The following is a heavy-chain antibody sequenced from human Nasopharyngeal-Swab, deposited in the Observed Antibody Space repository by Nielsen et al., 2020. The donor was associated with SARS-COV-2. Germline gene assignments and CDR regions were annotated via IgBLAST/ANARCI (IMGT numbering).Heavy chain of an antibody. D-gene: IGHD3-9*01. Sequence: ASVKVSCKASGYTFTSYGISWVRQAPGQGLEWMGWISAYNGNTNYAQKLQGRVTMTTDTSTSTAYMELRSLRSDDTAVYYCAREHYDILTGYYRERFFDYWGQGTLVTVSS. CDR1: GYTFTSYG. CDR3: AREHYDILTGYYRERFFDY. J-gene: IGHJ4*02. CDR2: ISAYNGNT. V-gene: IGHV1-18*01.